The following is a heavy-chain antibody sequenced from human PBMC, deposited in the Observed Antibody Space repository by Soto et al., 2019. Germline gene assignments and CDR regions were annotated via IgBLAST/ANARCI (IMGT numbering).Heavy chain of an antibody. J-gene: IGHJ6*02. CDR2: IYCSGST. CDR1: GGSISSGGYY. V-gene: IGHV4-31*03. D-gene: IGHD3-10*01. CDR3: ARDANRYASGSYGMDV. Sequence: SETLSLTCTVSGGSISSGGYYWSWTRQHPGKGLEWIGYIYCSGSTYYNPSLKSRVTISVDTSKNQFSLKLSSVTAADTAVYYCARDANRYASGSYGMDVWGQGTTVTVSS.